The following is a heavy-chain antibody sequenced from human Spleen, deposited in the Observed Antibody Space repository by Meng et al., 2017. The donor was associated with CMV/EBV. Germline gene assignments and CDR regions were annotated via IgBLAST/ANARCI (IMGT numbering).Heavy chain of an antibody. Sequence: GGSLRLSCAASGFTVSSNYMSWVRQAPGKGLEWVAAINNRGSDTYYPDSMKGRFTISRDNSKNTLYLQMNSLRAEDTAVYYCAREGYDAFDIWGQGTMVTVSS. V-gene: IGHV3-66*03. CDR3: AREGYDAFDI. J-gene: IGHJ3*02. CDR1: GFTVSSNY. CDR2: INNRGSDT. D-gene: IGHD1-1*01.